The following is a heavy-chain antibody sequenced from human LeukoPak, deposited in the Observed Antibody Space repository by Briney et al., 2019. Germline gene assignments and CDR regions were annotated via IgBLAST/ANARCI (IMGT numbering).Heavy chain of an antibody. J-gene: IGHJ6*03. D-gene: IGHD4-23*01. CDR3: ARLHYGGNYGYYYYYMDV. CDR1: GGSISSSSYY. V-gene: IGHV4-39*01. Sequence: PSETLSLTCTVSGGSISSSSYYWGWIRQPPGKGLGWIGSIFYTGSTYYNPSLKSRVTISVDTSKNQFSLKLSSVTAADTAVYYCARLHYGGNYGYYYYYMDVWGKGTTVTVSS. CDR2: IFYTGST.